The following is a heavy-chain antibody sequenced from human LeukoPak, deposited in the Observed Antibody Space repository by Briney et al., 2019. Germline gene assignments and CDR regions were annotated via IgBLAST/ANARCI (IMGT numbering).Heavy chain of an antibody. J-gene: IGHJ4*02. CDR2: ISGTGGTT. CDR3: ANSLTVAGPFDY. D-gene: IGHD6-19*01. V-gene: IGHV3-23*01. Sequence: PGGSLRLSCAASGFTFSSYAMSWVRQAPGKGLEWASAISGTGGTTYYADSVKGRFTISRDNSKNTLYLQMNSLRAEDTAVYYCANSLTVAGPFDYWGQGTLVTVSS. CDR1: GFTFSSYA.